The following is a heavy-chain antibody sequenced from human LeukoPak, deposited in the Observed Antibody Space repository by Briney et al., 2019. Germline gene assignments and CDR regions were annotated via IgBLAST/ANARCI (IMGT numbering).Heavy chain of an antibody. CDR3: ANSYLTIFGVVEGAFDI. V-gene: IGHV3-23*01. CDR1: GFTFSSYA. D-gene: IGHD3-3*01. J-gene: IGHJ3*02. CDR2: ISGSGGST. Sequence: GGSLRLSCAASGFTFSSYAMSWVRQAPGKGLEWVSAISGSGGSTYYADSVKGRFTISRDNSKNTLYLQMNSLRAEDTAVYYRANSYLTIFGVVEGAFDIWGQGTMVTVSS.